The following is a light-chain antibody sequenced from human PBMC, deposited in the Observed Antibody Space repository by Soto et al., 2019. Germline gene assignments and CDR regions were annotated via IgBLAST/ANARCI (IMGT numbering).Light chain of an antibody. CDR2: EVT. V-gene: IGLV2-8*01. J-gene: IGLJ2*01. Sequence: QSVLTQPPSASGSPGQAVTISCTGTSSDVGGYNYVSWYQQHPGKAPKLLIYEVTKRPSGVPDRFSGSKSDNTASLTVSGLQAEDEGDYYCSSYAGSNPVIFGGGTKLTVL. CDR3: SSYAGSNPVI. CDR1: SSDVGGYNY.